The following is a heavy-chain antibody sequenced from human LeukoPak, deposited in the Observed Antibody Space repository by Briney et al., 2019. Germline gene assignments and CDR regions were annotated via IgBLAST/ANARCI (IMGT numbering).Heavy chain of an antibody. Sequence: KPSETLSLTCAVYGGSFSGYYWSWIRQPPGKGLEWIGEINHSGSTNYNPSLKSRVTISVDTSKNQFSLKLSSVTAADTAVYYCARDRGELGFDPWGQGTLVTVSS. CDR1: GGSFSGYY. CDR3: ARDRGELGFDP. CDR2: INHSGST. J-gene: IGHJ5*02. D-gene: IGHD2/OR15-2a*01. V-gene: IGHV4-34*01.